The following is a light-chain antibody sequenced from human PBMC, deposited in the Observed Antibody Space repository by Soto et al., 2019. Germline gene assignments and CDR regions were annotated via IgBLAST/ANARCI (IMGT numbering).Light chain of an antibody. CDR1: QTISSSS. Sequence: ELVLTQSPGTLSLSPGESATLSCRAGQTISSSSLAWYQQNPDQAPRLLIYGASGRATDIPDRFSGNGSGTDFTLTISRLEPEDFAVYYCQQYGRTFGQGTKVEIK. CDR3: QQYGRT. J-gene: IGKJ1*01. CDR2: GAS. V-gene: IGKV3-20*01.